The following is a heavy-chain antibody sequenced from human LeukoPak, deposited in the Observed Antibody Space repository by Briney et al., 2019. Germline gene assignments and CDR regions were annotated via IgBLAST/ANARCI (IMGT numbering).Heavy chain of an antibody. J-gene: IGHJ4*02. CDR3: ARGYSNWDY. Sequence: SETLSLTCAVYGGSFSGYFWTWIRQPPGKGLEWIGEINPGGSTNYNPSLKSRVTISVDTSKNQFSLKLSSVTAADTAVYYCARGYSNWDYWGQGTLVTVSS. V-gene: IGHV4-34*01. CDR1: GGSFSGYF. D-gene: IGHD4-11*01. CDR2: INPGGST.